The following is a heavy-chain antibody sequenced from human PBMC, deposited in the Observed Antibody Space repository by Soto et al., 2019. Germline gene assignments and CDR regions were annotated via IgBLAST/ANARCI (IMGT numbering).Heavy chain of an antibody. D-gene: IGHD3-22*01. V-gene: IGHV3-7*01. Sequence: GGSLRLSCAASGFTFTTYWMTWVRQAPGKGLEWVADIKQDGSEKYYVDSVKGRFTISRDNAKNSLYLQMNSLRAEDTAVYYCADSGSYTDVWGKGTTVTVSS. J-gene: IGHJ6*03. CDR1: GFTFTTYW. CDR2: IKQDGSEK. CDR3: ADSGSYTDV.